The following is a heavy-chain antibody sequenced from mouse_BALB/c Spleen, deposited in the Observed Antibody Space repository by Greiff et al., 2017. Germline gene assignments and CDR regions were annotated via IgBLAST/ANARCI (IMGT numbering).Heavy chain of an antibody. J-gene: IGHJ3*01. V-gene: IGHV1-84*02. D-gene: IGHD2-13*01. CDR2: IYPGRGNT. CDR3: AREDGYGDYAY. CDR1: GYSFTGYY. Sequence: QVQLQQSGPELVKPGASVKISCKASGYSFTGYYITWVKQKPGQGLEWIGWIYPGRGNTNYNEKFKGKATLTLDTSASTAYMQLSSRTSEDTAVYFGAREDGYGDYAYWGQGTLVTVSA.